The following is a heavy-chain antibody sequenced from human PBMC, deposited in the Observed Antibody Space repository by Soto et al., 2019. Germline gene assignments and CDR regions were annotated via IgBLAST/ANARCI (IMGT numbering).Heavy chain of an antibody. CDR2: ISDSGST. Sequence: GGSLRLSCEASGFTFSASAMSWVRQAPGKGLEWVSTISDSGSTYYLDSVKGRFTISRDISKNTLYLQMNSLRAEDTAVYYCAKVWGEDVYCTRTSCLYYFHHWGQGTLVTVSS. CDR3: AKVWGEDVYCTRTSCLYYFHH. CDR1: GFTFSASA. V-gene: IGHV3-23*01. D-gene: IGHD2-2*01. J-gene: IGHJ4*02.